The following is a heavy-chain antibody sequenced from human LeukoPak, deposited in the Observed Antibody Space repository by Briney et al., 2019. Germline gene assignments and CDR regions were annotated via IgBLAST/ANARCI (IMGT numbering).Heavy chain of an antibody. V-gene: IGHV1-2*02. CDR2: INPDSGGT. Sequence: GASVKVSCKASGYPFTDYYIHWVRQAPGQGLEWMGWINPDSGGTNYAQKFQGRVTITRDTSISTAYMELSSLKSDDTAVYYCARAYGVTPGDRWGQGTLVTVSS. J-gene: IGHJ5*02. CDR1: GYPFTDYY. CDR3: ARAYGVTPGDR. D-gene: IGHD4-17*01.